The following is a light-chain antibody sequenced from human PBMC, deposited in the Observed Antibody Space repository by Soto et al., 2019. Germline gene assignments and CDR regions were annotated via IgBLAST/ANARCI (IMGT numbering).Light chain of an antibody. Sequence: EILLTQSPFTLSLSPGERATLSCRASPSVTNYLAWYQQKPGQAPRLLIYGAFNRATGIPARFSGSGSGTDFTLTISSLEREDFAVYYCQQRNIWHPVTFGQGTRLEIK. CDR3: QQRNIWHPVT. V-gene: IGKV3D-11*02. CDR1: PSVTNY. CDR2: GAF. J-gene: IGKJ5*01.